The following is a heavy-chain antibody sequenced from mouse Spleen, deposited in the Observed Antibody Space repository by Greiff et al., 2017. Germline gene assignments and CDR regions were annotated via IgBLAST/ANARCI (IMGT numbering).Heavy chain of an antibody. V-gene: IGHV1-14*01. CDR1: GYTFTSYV. J-gene: IGHJ4*01. Sequence: EVQLQESGPELVKPGASVKMSCKASGYTFTSYVMHWVKQKPGQGLEWIGYINPYNDGTKYNEKFKGKATLTSDKSSSTAYMELSSLTSEDSAVYYRARGYYGYAMDYWGQGTSVTVSS. CDR3: ARGYYGYAMDY. D-gene: IGHD1-1*01. CDR2: INPYNDGT.